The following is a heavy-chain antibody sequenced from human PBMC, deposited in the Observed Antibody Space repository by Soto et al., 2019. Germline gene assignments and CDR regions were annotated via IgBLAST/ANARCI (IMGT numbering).Heavy chain of an antibody. J-gene: IGHJ6*02. CDR1: GGSISSYY. V-gene: IGHV4-4*07. CDR2: IYTSGTT. D-gene: IGHD6-25*01. CDR3: AREGSSGFGMDV. Sequence: SDTLSLTCTVSGGSISSYYWSWIRQPAGKALEWIGRIYTSGTTNYNPSLKSRVTILLDTSKNQFSLDLSSVTDADTAVYYCAREGSSGFGMDVWGQGTTVTVSS.